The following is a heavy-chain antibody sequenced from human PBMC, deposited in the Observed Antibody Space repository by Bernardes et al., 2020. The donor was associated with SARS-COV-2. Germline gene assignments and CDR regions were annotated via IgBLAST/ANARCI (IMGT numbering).Heavy chain of an antibody. CDR1: GYTFTDYY. CDR3: ARDPDTVTKPGWFDP. Sequence: ASVKVSCKASGYTFTDYYMHWVRQAPGQGLEWMGWINPNSGGTNYAQKLQGRVTMTRDTSISTAYMELSRLRSDDTAVYYCARDPDTVTKPGWFDPWGQGTLVTVSS. J-gene: IGHJ5*02. V-gene: IGHV1-2*02. D-gene: IGHD4-17*01. CDR2: INPNSGGT.